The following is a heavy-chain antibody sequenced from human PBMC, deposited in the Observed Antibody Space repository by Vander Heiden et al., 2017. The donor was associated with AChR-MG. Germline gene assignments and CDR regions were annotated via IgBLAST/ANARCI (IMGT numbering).Heavy chain of an antibody. CDR3: AKVAGPYYYYGMDV. D-gene: IGHD6-13*01. V-gene: IGHV3-9*01. J-gene: IGHJ6*02. CDR2: ISWNSGSI. CDR1: GFTFDDYA. Sequence: EVQLVESGGGLVQPGRSLRLSCAASGFTFDDYAMPWVRQAPGKGLEWVSGISWNSGSIGYADSVKGRFTISRDNAKNSLYLQMNSMRAEDTALYYCAKVAGPYYYYGMDVWGQGTTVTVSS.